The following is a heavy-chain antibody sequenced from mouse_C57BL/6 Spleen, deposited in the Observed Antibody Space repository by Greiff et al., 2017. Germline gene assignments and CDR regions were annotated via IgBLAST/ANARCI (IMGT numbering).Heavy chain of an antibody. CDR1: GFSLSTFGMG. J-gene: IGHJ3*01. CDR2: IWWDDDK. Sequence: QVTLKVCGPGILQPSQTLSLTCSFSGFSLSTFGMGVGWIRQPSGKGLEWLAHIWWDDDKYYNPALKSRLTISKDTSKNQVFLKLANVDTADTATYYCARINYDYDAAYWGQGTLVTVSA. CDR3: ARINYDYDAAY. V-gene: IGHV8-8*01. D-gene: IGHD2-4*01.